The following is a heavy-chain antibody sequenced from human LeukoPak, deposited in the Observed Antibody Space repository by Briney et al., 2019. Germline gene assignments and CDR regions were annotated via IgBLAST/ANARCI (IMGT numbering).Heavy chain of an antibody. J-gene: IGHJ5*02. CDR2: IYPGDSDT. D-gene: IGHD3-9*01. CDR1: GYDFFGYW. Sequence: GESLKISCKGSGYDFFGYWIAWVRQLPGKGLVWVGIIYPGDSDTRYSPSFQGQVTISADKSISTAYLQWSSLKASDTAMYYCARRSNYDILTGPYNWFDPWGKGTLVTVSS. V-gene: IGHV5-51*01. CDR3: ARRSNYDILTGPYNWFDP.